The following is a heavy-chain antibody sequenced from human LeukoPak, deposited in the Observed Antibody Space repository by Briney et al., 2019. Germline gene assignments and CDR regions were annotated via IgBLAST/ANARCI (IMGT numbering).Heavy chain of an antibody. Sequence: GGSLRLSCAASGFTFSSYSVNWVRQAPGKGLEWVSCISSSSSYIYYADSVKGRFTISRDNAKNSLYLQMNSLRAEDTAVYYCARDFCSGGSCYLDYYYMDVWGKGTTVTVSS. CDR2: ISSSSSYI. V-gene: IGHV3-21*01. J-gene: IGHJ6*03. CDR1: GFTFSSYS. CDR3: ARDFCSGGSCYLDYYYMDV. D-gene: IGHD2-15*01.